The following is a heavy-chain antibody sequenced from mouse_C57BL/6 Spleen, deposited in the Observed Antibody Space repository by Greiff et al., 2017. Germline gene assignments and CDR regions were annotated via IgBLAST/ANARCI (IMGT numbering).Heavy chain of an antibody. CDR1: GFTFSSYG. J-gene: IGHJ2*01. V-gene: IGHV5-6*01. CDR2: ISSGGSYA. D-gene: IGHD1-1*01. CDR3: AREGLLRYLDY. Sequence: EVNVVESGGDLVKPGGSLKLSCAASGFTFSSYGMSWVRQTPDKRLAWVATISSGGSYAYSPDSVKGRFTISRDNAKNTLYLQMSSLKSEDTAMYYCAREGLLRYLDYWGQGTTLTVSS.